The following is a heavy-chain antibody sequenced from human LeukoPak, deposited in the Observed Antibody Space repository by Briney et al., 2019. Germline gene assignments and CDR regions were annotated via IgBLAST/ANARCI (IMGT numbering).Heavy chain of an antibody. CDR3: AGGDYYYYYGMDV. J-gene: IGHJ6*04. D-gene: IGHD3-10*01. V-gene: IGHV3-48*03. CDR1: GFTFSSYE. CDR2: ISSSGSII. Sequence: PGGSLRLSCAASGFTFSSYEMNWVRQAPGKGLEWVSYISSSGSIIYYADSVKGRFTISRDNAKNSLYLQMNSLRAEDTAVYYCAGGDYYYYYGMDVWGKGTTVTVSS.